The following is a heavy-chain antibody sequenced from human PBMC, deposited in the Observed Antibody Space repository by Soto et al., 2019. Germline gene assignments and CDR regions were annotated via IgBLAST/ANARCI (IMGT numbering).Heavy chain of an antibody. Sequence: QVQLVQSGAEVKKPGASVKVSCKASGYTFTSYGISWVRQAPGPGREWLGWISAYNGNTNYAQKLEGRVTMTTDTATSTAYVELRSLRCDDTAVYYCARVGAYCGGDCYYEVDYWGQGTLVTVSS. CDR3: ARVGAYCGGDCYYEVDY. V-gene: IGHV1-18*01. CDR1: GYTFTSYG. J-gene: IGHJ4*02. D-gene: IGHD2-21*02. CDR2: ISAYNGNT.